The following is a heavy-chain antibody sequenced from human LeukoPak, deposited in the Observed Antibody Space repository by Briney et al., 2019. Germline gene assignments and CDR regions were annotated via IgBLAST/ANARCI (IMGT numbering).Heavy chain of an antibody. CDR2: IYYSGST. Sequence: SETLSLTCTVSGGSISSSSYYWGWIRQPPGKGLEWIGSIYYSGSTYYNPSLKSRVTISVDTSKNQFSLKLSSVTAADTAVYYCSSLVRSSFDYWGQGTLVNVSS. CDR3: SSLVRSSFDY. J-gene: IGHJ4*01. D-gene: IGHD3-10*01. CDR1: GGSISSSSYY. V-gene: IGHV4-39*01.